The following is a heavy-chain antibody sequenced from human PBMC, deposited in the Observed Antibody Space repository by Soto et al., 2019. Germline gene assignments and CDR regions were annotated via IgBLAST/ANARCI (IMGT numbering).Heavy chain of an antibody. Sequence: SVKVSCKVSGSRFSNYVISWVRQAPGHGLEWLGRIIPIFNSTKYAQNFQGRVTITADKSTSTASLELSSLRSDDTAVYYCAREGRGKKAGYNGLVSLGYWGQGTLVTVS. J-gene: IGHJ4*02. CDR2: IIPIFNST. CDR3: AREGRGKKAGYNGLVSLGY. V-gene: IGHV1-69*06. CDR1: GSRFSNYV. D-gene: IGHD2-2*02.